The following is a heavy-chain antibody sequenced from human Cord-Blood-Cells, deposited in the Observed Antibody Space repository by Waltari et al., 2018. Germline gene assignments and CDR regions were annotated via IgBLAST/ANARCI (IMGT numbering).Heavy chain of an antibody. D-gene: IGHD3-3*01. CDR1: GYTFTSYA. J-gene: IGHJ3*02. Sequence: QVQLVQSGAEVKKPGASVKVSRKASGYTFTSYAMHWVRQAPGQRLEWMGWINAGNGNTKYSQKFQGRVTITRDTSASTAYMELSSLRAEDTAVYYCARPLEGSDAFDIWGQGIMVTVSS. V-gene: IGHV1-3*01. CDR3: ARPLEGSDAFDI. CDR2: INAGNGNT.